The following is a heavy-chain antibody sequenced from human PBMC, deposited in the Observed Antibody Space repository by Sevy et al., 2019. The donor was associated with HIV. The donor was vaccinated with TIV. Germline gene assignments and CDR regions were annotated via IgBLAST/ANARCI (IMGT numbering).Heavy chain of an antibody. J-gene: IGHJ4*02. D-gene: IGHD3-22*01. CDR3: VRETGGSGSAGFFGD. V-gene: IGHV3-30*03. Sequence: GGSLRLSCAASGFTVTNYVIHWVRQAPGKGLEWVALISVDGTNKQCADSVKGRFTISRDDPKNTVYVEMTSLTVEDTALYYCVRETGGSGSAGFFGDWGQGTLVTVSS. CDR2: ISVDGTNK. CDR1: GFTVTNYV.